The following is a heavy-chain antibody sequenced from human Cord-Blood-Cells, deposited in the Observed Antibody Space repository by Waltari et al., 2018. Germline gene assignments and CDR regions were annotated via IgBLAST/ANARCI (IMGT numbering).Heavy chain of an antibody. CDR3: ARVKGDMGAFDI. CDR1: GGSISSYY. V-gene: IGHV4-59*01. D-gene: IGHD2-15*01. J-gene: IGHJ3*02. Sequence: QVQLQESGPGLVKPSETLSLTCTVSGGSISSYYWSWIRQPPGKGLEWIGYIYYSGSTNYNPSLKSRVTISVDTSKNQFSLKLSSVTAADTAVYYCARVKGDMGAFDIWGQGTMVTVSS. CDR2: IYYSGST.